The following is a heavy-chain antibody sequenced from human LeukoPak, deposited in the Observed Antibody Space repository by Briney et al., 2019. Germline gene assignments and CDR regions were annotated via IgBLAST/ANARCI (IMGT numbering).Heavy chain of an antibody. D-gene: IGHD1-26*01. V-gene: IGHV3-30*18. Sequence: GTSLRLSCAASGFTFRSYGMHWVRQAPGKGLEWVAVISYDGSHQYYADSVKGRFTISRDKSENTLYLQMNSLRAEDTAVYYCAKDDQVGATGEADYWGQGTLVTVSS. J-gene: IGHJ4*02. CDR2: ISYDGSHQ. CDR3: AKDDQVGATGEADY. CDR1: GFTFRSYG.